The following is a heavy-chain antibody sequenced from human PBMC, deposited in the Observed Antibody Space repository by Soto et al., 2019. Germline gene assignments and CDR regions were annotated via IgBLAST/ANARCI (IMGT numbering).Heavy chain of an antibody. Sequence: QAGGSLRLSCEASGFTFHDYAMHWIRQAPGKGLEWVSGISWNSFSIGYADSVKGRFTISRDNAKNFLYLQMDSLRTEDTALYYCAKGVTTATPVDSWGQGTLVTVSS. CDR2: ISWNSFSI. V-gene: IGHV3-9*01. CDR3: AKGVTTATPVDS. D-gene: IGHD4-17*01. J-gene: IGHJ4*02. CDR1: GFTFHDYA.